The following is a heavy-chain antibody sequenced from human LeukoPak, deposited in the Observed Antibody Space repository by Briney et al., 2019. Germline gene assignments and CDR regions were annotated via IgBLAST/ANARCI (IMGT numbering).Heavy chain of an antibody. J-gene: IGHJ4*02. CDR3: ARRSSSGGYYFDY. D-gene: IGHD3-16*01. CDR2: IYPLDSDI. CDR1: GYSFISYW. V-gene: IGHV5-51*01. Sequence: GESLKISCKGSGYSFISYWIGWVRQMPGKGLEWMVVIYPLDSDIKYSPSFEGQVTISADTSNSTAYLQWSSLKASDTAMYYCARRSSSGGYYFDYWGQGTLVTVSS.